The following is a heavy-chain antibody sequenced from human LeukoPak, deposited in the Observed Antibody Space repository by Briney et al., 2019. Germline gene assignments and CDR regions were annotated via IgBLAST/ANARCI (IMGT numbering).Heavy chain of an antibody. J-gene: IGHJ4*02. Sequence: PSETLSLTCLVSGGPIISSDYYWGWIRQPPGKGLEWIGEINHSGSTNYNPSLKSRVTISVDTSKNQFSLKLSSVTAADTAVYYCARDLTAMVEVWGQGTLVTVSS. CDR1: GGPIISSDYY. D-gene: IGHD5-18*01. CDR2: INHSGST. CDR3: ARDLTAMVEV. V-gene: IGHV4-39*07.